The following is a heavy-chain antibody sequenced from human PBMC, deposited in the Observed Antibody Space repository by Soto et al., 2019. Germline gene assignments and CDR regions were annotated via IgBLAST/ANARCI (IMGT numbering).Heavy chain of an antibody. CDR1: GGSIRNVY. J-gene: IGHJ4*01. CDR2: IFHSGNA. V-gene: IGHV4-59*01. CDR3: ARAHALTLTFDA. D-gene: IGHD2-15*01. Sequence: KASETLSLTCTVSGGSIRNVYWSWIRQAPGKGLEWIGFIFHSGNAKYNPSLKSRVTISVDTSKNQFSLSLDSVTAADTAVYFCARAHALTLTFDAWAQGTLVTVSS.